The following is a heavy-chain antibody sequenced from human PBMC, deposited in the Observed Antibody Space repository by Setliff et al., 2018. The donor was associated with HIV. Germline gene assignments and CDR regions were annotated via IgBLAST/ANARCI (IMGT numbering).Heavy chain of an antibody. CDR2: ISASSGNT. J-gene: IGHJ6*03. D-gene: IGHD6-13*01. V-gene: IGHV1-18*01. CDR1: GYTFINYH. Sequence: ASVKVSCKASGYTFINYHITWVRQAPGQGLEWVGSISASSGNTNYTQGRVTMTTDTSTSTAYMELRSLRSDDSAVYYCARVPVSSYYYYMDVWGKGTTVTVSS. CDR3: ARVPVSSYYYYMDV.